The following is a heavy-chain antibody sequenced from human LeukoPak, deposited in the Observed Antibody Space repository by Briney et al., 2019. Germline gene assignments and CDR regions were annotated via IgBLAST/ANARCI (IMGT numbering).Heavy chain of an antibody. CDR2: IYPGDSDT. J-gene: IGHJ3*02. Sequence: GESLKISCKGSGYSFTSYWIGWVRQMPGKGLEWMGIIYPGDSDTRYSPSFQGQVTISADKSISTAYLQWSSLKASDTAMYYCARKSLYSYCEVGAFDIWGQGTMVTVSS. CDR1: GYSFTSYW. CDR3: ARKSLYSYCEVGAFDI. V-gene: IGHV5-51*01. D-gene: IGHD5-18*01.